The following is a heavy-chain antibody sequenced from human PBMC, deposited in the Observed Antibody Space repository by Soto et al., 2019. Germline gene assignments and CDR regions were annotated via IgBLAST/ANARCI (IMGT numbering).Heavy chain of an antibody. CDR3: ASVLARIAAAGSLGY. V-gene: IGHV1-8*01. CDR1: GYTFTSYD. CDR2: MNPNSGNT. J-gene: IGHJ4*02. Sequence: QVQLVQSGAEVKKPGASVKVSCKASGYTFTSYDINWVRQATGQGLEWMGWMNPNSGNTGYAQKFQGRVTMTRNTSISTSYRELTRMISEDTAVYYCASVLARIAAAGSLGYWGQGTLVTVSS. D-gene: IGHD6-13*01.